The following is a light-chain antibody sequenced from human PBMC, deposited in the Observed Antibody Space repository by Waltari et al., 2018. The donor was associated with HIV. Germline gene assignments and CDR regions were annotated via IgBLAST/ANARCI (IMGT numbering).Light chain of an antibody. J-gene: IGLJ3*02. CDR3: AAWDDSRNGM. CDR1: SSNIGSNI. V-gene: IGLV1-44*01. CDR2: SND. Sequence: QSVLPQPPSVSGTPGQNVTLPCSRSSSNIGSNIVNWYQQLPGAAPTLLIYSNDPRPSGVPARFSGSKSGTSASLAISGLQSADEAEYYCAAWDDSRNGMFGGGTRLTVL.